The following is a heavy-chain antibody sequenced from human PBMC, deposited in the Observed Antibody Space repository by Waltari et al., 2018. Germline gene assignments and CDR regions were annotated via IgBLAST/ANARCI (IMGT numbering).Heavy chain of an antibody. D-gene: IGHD3-3*01. J-gene: IGHJ4*02. Sequence: ELQLVESGGAVVQPGGSLRLSCAASGFTFDDHAMHWVRQAPGKGWELVSVISGDGTNTYYVDSVKGRFTISRDNSKSTLYLQMSSLRAEDTALYYCVKGRYYDFWSAYPDYWGQGTLVTVSS. CDR3: VKGRYYDFWSAYPDY. V-gene: IGHV3-43D*04. CDR2: ISGDGTNT. CDR1: GFTFDDHA.